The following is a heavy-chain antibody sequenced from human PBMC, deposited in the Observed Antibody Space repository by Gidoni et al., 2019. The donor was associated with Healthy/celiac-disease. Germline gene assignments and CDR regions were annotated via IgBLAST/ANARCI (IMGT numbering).Heavy chain of an antibody. D-gene: IGHD3-22*01. CDR3: ARQGTRVTYYYDSSGYYYFDY. J-gene: IGHJ4*02. CDR1: GFTFSSYG. V-gene: IGHV3-33*01. CDR2: IWYDGSNK. Sequence: QVQLVESGGGVVQPGRSLRLSCAASGFTFSSYGMHWVRQAPGKGLEWVAVIWYDGSNKYYADSVKGRFTISRDNSKNTLYLQMNSLRAEDTAVYYCARQGTRVTYYYDSSGYYYFDYWGQGTLVTVSS.